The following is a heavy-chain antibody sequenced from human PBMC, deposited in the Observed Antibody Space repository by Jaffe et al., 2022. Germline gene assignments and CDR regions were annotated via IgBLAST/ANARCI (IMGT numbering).Heavy chain of an antibody. V-gene: IGHV1-2*02. J-gene: IGHJ4*02. CDR1: GYTFTGYY. D-gene: IGHD5-12*01. CDR3: ARDPCSRDGYNCLDY. CDR2: INPNSGGT. Sequence: QVQLVQSGAEVKKPGASVKVSCKASGYTFTGYYMHWVRQAPGQGLEWMGWINPNSGGTNYAQKFQGRVTMTRDTSISTAYMELSRLRSDDTAVYYCARDPCSRDGYNCLDYWGQGTLVTVSS.